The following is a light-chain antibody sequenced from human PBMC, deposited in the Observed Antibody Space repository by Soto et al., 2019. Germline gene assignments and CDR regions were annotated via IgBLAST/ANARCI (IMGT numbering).Light chain of an antibody. CDR1: HDISNF. CDR3: QQYHNLPPT. CDR2: DAS. J-gene: IGKJ2*01. V-gene: IGKV1-33*01. Sequence: DIQMSQSPSFLSASVGDRVTITCQASHDISNFLVWYQQKPGKAPKFLLYDASDLETGVPSRFSGDGFGTHFTFTITSLQPEDIATYYCQQYHNLPPTFGQGTKVEIK.